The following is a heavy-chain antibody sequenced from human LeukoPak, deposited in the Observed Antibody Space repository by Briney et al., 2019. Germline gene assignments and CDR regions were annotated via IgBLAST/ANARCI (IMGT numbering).Heavy chain of an antibody. Sequence: SETLSLTCTVSGGPISSYYWSWIRQPPGKGLEWIGYIYYSGSTNYNPSLKSRVTMSVDTSKNQFSLKLSSVTAADTAVYYCARDELQWLPPYYYYYGMDVWGQGTTVTVSS. D-gene: IGHD6-19*01. J-gene: IGHJ6*02. CDR2: IYYSGST. CDR1: GGPISSYY. CDR3: ARDELQWLPPYYYYYGMDV. V-gene: IGHV4-59*01.